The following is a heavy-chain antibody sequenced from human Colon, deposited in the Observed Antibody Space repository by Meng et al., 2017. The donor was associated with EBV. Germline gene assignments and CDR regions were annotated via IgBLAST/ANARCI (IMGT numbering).Heavy chain of an antibody. D-gene: IGHD3-10*01. CDR1: GGSSSSSHYY. V-gene: IGHV4-39*01. J-gene: IGHJ4*02. CDR2: IYHSGST. Sequence: SGPGLVKPSEPLSITCTVSGGSSSSSHYYWGWVRQPTGKGLQWIGTIYHSGSTSYNPSLQSRVTMFVDTSKNQFSLMLTSVTATDTAVYYCARRRGGSGRDCWGQGTLVTVSS. CDR3: ARRRGGSGRDC.